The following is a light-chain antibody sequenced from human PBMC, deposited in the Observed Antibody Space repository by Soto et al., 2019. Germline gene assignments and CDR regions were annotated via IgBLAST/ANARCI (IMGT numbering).Light chain of an antibody. Sequence: EIVLTQSPGTLSLSPGERATLSCRASQSVSSNYLAWYQQKPGQAPRLLIYGASNRATGIPDRFSGSGSGTDFTLTISRLEPEDFAVYYCQQYGSSRTFGQATKVDIK. CDR3: QQYGSSRT. CDR1: QSVSSNY. V-gene: IGKV3-20*01. CDR2: GAS. J-gene: IGKJ1*01.